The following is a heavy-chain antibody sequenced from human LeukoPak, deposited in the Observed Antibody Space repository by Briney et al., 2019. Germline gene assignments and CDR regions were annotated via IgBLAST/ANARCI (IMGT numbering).Heavy chain of an antibody. Sequence: GGSLRLSCAASAFTFSIYPMHWVRQAPGKGLEWVAVISYDGSSEKYADSVKGRFTISRDNPRNTLYLQMHSLRGEDTAVYYCAREEGGSSSFDSWGQGTLVTVSS. D-gene: IGHD1-26*01. CDR2: ISYDGSSE. V-gene: IGHV3-30*04. J-gene: IGHJ4*02. CDR3: AREEGGSSSFDS. CDR1: AFTFSIYP.